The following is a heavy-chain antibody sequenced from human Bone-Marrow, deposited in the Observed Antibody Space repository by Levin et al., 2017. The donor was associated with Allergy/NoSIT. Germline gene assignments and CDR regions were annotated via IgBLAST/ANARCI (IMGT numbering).Heavy chain of an antibody. CDR3: AGYDYGDYYFDY. D-gene: IGHD4-17*01. CDR1: GGSFSSGDYY. J-gene: IGHJ4*02. Sequence: NPSETLSLTCTVSGGSFSSGDYYWSWIRQPPGKGLEWIGYIYYSGSTYYNPSLKSRITISVDTSKNQFSLNLSSVTAADTAVYYCAGYDYGDYYFDYWGQGTLVTVSS. V-gene: IGHV4-30-4*01. CDR2: IYYSGST.